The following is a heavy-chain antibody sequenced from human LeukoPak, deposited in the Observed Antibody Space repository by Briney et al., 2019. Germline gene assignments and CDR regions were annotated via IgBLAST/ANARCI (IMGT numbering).Heavy chain of an antibody. CDR3: ARRQQAVAGTLDY. D-gene: IGHD6-19*01. V-gene: IGHV3-30*12. CDR2: IPFDGSNK. Sequence: GGSLRLSCAASGFTFSNYGMHWVRQAPGKGLEWVAFIPFDGSNKYYADSVKGRFTISRDNSKNTLYLQMNSLRAKDTAVYYCARRQQAVAGTLDYWGQGTLVTVSS. CDR1: GFTFSNYG. J-gene: IGHJ4*02.